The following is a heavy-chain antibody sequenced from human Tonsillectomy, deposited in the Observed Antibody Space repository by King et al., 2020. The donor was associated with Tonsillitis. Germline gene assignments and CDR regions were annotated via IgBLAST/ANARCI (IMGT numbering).Heavy chain of an antibody. Sequence: VQLVESGGGLVKPGRSLRLSCAVSGMTFDEYAMHWVRQSPGKGLEWVAGISWNSGFIGYAESVKGRFSISRDNANNSLFLQMNSLSTEDTALYYCTKATSQRALGFYAMDVWGQGTTVTVSS. CDR3: TKATSQRALGFYAMDV. CDR1: GMTFDEYA. V-gene: IGHV3-9*01. CDR2: ISWNSGFI. J-gene: IGHJ6*02.